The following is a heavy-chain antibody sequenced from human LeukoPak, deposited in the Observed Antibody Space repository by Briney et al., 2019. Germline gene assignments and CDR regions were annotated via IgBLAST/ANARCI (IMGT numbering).Heavy chain of an antibody. V-gene: IGHV3-48*04. CDR1: GFTFSSYS. D-gene: IGHD2-2*01. J-gene: IGHJ4*02. CDR2: ISQSSDRI. Sequence: GGSLRLSGAASGFTFSSYSMNWVRQAPGKGLEWVSYISQSSDRIYHADSVKGRFTISRDNAKNSLYLQMDSLRVEDTAVYYCARDLLNDEGSSYFFDQWGQGTLVTVAS. CDR3: ARDLLNDEGSSYFFDQ.